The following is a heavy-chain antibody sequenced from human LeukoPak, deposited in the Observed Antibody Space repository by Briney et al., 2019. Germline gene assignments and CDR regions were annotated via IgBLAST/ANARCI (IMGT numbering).Heavy chain of an antibody. Sequence: ASVKVSCEASGYTFTSYGISWVRQAPGQGLEWMGWISAYNGNTNYAQKLQGRVTMTTDTSTSTAYLELRSLRSDDTAVYYCARSYYYDSSGYFNSYYYYGMDVWGQGTTVTVSS. CDR2: ISAYNGNT. V-gene: IGHV1-18*01. CDR3: ARSYYYDSSGYFNSYYYYGMDV. J-gene: IGHJ6*02. CDR1: GYTFTSYG. D-gene: IGHD3-22*01.